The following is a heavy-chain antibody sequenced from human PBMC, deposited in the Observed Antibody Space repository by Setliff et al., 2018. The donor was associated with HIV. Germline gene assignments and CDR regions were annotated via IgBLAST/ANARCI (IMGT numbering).Heavy chain of an antibody. Sequence: PGGSLRLSCAANGFSFSSYAMSWVRQAPGKGLEWVSAISGSGGSTYYADPVKGRFTISRDNSKNTLYLQMNSLRAEDTAVYYCARPLLQQLVLGINWFDPWGQGTLVTVSS. CDR3: ARPLLQQLVLGINWFDP. J-gene: IGHJ5*02. V-gene: IGHV3-23*01. CDR2: ISGSGGST. CDR1: GFSFSSYA. D-gene: IGHD6-13*01.